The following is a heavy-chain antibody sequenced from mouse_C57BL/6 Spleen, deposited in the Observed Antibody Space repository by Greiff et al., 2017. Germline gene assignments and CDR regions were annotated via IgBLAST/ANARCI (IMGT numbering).Heavy chain of an antibody. CDR1: GYNFTSYW. CDR3: ARTAGVAPYYFDY. V-gene: IGHV1-64*01. D-gene: IGHD1-1*01. J-gene: IGHJ2*01. CDR2: IHPKSGST. Sequence: VKLKQPGAELVKPGASVKLSCKASGYNFTSYWMHWVKQRPGQGLEWIGMIHPKSGSTNYNEKFKSKATLTVDKSSSTAYMQLSSLTSEDSAVDYCARTAGVAPYYFDYWGQGTTLTVSS.